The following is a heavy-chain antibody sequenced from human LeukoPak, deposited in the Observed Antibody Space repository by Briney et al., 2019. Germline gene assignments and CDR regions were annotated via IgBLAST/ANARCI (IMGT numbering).Heavy chain of an antibody. CDR1: GFTFSGSA. V-gene: IGHV3-73*01. CDR2: IRSKANSYAT. J-gene: IGHJ4*02. D-gene: IGHD3-10*01. Sequence: PVGSLRLSCAASGFTFSGSAMHWVRQASGKGLEWVGRIRSKANSYATAYAASVKGRFTISRDDSKNTAYLQMNSLKTEDTAVYYCTRNIWFRAPFDYWGQGTLVTVSS. CDR3: TRNIWFRAPFDY.